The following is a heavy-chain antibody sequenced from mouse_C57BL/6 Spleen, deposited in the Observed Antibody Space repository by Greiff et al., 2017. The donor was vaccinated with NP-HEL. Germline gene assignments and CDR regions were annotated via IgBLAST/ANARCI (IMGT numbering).Heavy chain of an antibody. Sequence: VQLQQSGAELAKPGASVKLSCKASGYTFTSYWMHWVKQRPGQGLEWIGYINPSRGYTKYNQKFKDKAKLTADKSSSTAYMQLSSRTYEDSAVYYCAINWDGDGTFDYWGQGTTLTVSS. CDR3: AINWDGDGTFDY. J-gene: IGHJ2*01. CDR1: GYTFTSYW. V-gene: IGHV1-7*01. CDR2: INPSRGYT. D-gene: IGHD4-1*01.